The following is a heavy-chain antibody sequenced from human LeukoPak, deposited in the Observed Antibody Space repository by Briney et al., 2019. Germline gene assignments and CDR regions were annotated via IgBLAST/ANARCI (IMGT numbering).Heavy chain of an antibody. J-gene: IGHJ4*02. CDR1: GYTFTSYG. V-gene: IGHV1-18*01. CDR3: ARDPSLDYGDFYDY. D-gene: IGHD4-17*01. CDR2: ISTYSGNT. Sequence: ASVKVSCKASGYTFTSYGISWVRQAPGQGLEWMGWISTYSGNTHYAQNIQGRVTMTADVSTSTAYMELRSLRSDDTAVYYCARDPSLDYGDFYDYWGQGTLVTVSS.